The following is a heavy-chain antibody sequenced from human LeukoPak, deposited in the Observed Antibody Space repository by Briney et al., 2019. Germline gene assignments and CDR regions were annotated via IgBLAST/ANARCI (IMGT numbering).Heavy chain of an antibody. CDR3: ARAAGYSNYASPFDY. CDR2: INWNGGST. CDR1: GFTFDDYG. V-gene: IGHV3-20*04. J-gene: IGHJ4*02. Sequence: GGSLRLSCAASGFTFDDYGMSWARQAPGKGPEWVSGINWNGGSTGYADSVKGRFTISRDNAKNSLYLQMDSLRAEDTALYYCARAAGYSNYASPFDYWGQGTLVTVSS. D-gene: IGHD4-11*01.